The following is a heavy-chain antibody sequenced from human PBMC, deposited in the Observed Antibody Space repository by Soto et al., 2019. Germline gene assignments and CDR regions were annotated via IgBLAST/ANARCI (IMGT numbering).Heavy chain of an antibody. J-gene: IGHJ5*02. V-gene: IGHV4-34*01. CDR1: GGSFSGYY. CDR3: ARLHGLMVYAMSTWFDP. D-gene: IGHD2-8*01. CDR2: INHSGST. Sequence: SETLSLTCAVYGGSFSGYYWSWIRQPPGKGLEWIGEINHSGSTNYNPSLKSRVTISVDTSKNQFSLKLSSVTAADTAVYYCARLHGLMVYAMSTWFDPWGQGTLVTVSS.